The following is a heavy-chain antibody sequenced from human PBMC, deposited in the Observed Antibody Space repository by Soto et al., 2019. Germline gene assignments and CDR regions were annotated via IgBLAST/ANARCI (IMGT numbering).Heavy chain of an antibody. Sequence: GGSLRLSCAASGFTFSGSAMHWVRQASGKGLEWVGRIRSKANSYATAYAASVKGRFTISRDDLKNTAYLQMNSLKTEDTAVYYCTRLGQQWLKTYYYYYMDVWGKGTTVTVSS. CDR2: IRSKANSYAT. V-gene: IGHV3-73*01. CDR1: GFTFSGSA. D-gene: IGHD6-19*01. J-gene: IGHJ6*03. CDR3: TRLGQQWLKTYYYYYMDV.